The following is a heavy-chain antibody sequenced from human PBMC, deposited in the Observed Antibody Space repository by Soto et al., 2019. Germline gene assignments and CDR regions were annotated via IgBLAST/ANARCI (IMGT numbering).Heavy chain of an antibody. CDR2: INAGSGNT. CDR1: GYTFTSLA. V-gene: IGHV1-3*01. D-gene: IGHD6-19*01. J-gene: IGHJ4*02. Sequence: ASVKVSCKASGYTFTSLAMHWVRQAPGQRLEWMGWINAGSGNTKYSQKLQGRVTISRDTSASTAYMELSSLTSEDTAVYYCAVGFGSGWNRFDYWGQGTLVTVSS. CDR3: AVGFGSGWNRFDY.